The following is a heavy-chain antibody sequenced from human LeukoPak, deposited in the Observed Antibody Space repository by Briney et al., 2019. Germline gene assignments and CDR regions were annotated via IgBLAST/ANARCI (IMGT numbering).Heavy chain of an antibody. CDR2: IIPIFGTA. CDR3: ARDGPHCSGGSCYFGGRDY. D-gene: IGHD2-15*01. Sequence: GASVKVSCKASGGTFSSYAISWVRQAPGQGLEWMGGIIPIFGTANYAQKFQGRVTIAADESTSTAYMELSSLRSEDTAVYYCARDGPHCSGGSCYFGGRDYWGQGTLVTVSS. CDR1: GGTFSSYA. J-gene: IGHJ4*02. V-gene: IGHV1-69*13.